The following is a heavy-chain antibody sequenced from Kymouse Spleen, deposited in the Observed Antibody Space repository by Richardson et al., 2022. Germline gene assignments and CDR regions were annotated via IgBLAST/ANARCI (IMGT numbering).Heavy chain of an antibody. J-gene: IGHJ6*02. D-gene: IGHD3-10*01. V-gene: IGHV3-13*01. CDR3: ARDQGYGSGSYGMDV. Sequence: EVQLVESGGGLVQPGGSLRLSCAASGFTFSSYDMHWVRQATGKGLEWVSAIGTAGDTYYPGSVKGRFTISRENAKNSLYLQMNSLRAGDTAVYYCARDQGYGSGSYGMDVWGQGTTVTVSS. CDR2: IGTAGDT. CDR1: GFTFSSYD.